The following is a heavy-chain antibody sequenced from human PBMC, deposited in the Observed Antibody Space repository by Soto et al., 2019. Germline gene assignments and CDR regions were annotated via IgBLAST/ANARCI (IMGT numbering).Heavy chain of an antibody. CDR3: ARDHKGGYYYYGMDV. CDR1: GFTFSSYE. V-gene: IGHV3-48*03. CDR2: ISSSGSTI. Sequence: GALRLSCAASGFTFSSYEMNWVRQAPGKGLEWVSYISSSGSTIYYADSVKGRFTISRDNAKNSLYLQMNSLRAEDTAVYYCARDHKGGYYYYGMDVWGQGTTVTVSS. J-gene: IGHJ6*02.